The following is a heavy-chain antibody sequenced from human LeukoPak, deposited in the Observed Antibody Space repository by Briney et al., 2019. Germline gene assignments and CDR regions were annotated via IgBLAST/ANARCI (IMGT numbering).Heavy chain of an antibody. J-gene: IGHJ4*02. Sequence: GGSLRLSCAASGFTFSSYEMNWVRQAPGKGLEWVSYISSGGSTIYCADSVKGRFTISRDNAKNSLYLQMNSLRAEDTAVYYCAGEVGAIDYWGQGTLVTVSS. V-gene: IGHV3-48*03. CDR1: GFTFSSYE. D-gene: IGHD1-26*01. CDR3: AGEVGAIDY. CDR2: ISSGGSTI.